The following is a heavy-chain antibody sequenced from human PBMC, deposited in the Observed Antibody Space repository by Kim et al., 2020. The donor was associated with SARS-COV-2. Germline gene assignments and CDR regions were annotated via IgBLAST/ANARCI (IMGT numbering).Heavy chain of an antibody. CDR3: ARRSPHLYYYYGMDV. Sequence: SETLSLTCTVSGGSISSSSYYWGWIRQPPGKGLEWIGSIYYSGSTYYNPSLKSRVTISVDTSKNQFSLKLSSVTAADTAVYYCARRSPHLYYYYGMDVWGQGTTVTVSS. V-gene: IGHV4-39*01. J-gene: IGHJ6*02. D-gene: IGHD2-15*01. CDR1: GGSISSSSYY. CDR2: IYYSGST.